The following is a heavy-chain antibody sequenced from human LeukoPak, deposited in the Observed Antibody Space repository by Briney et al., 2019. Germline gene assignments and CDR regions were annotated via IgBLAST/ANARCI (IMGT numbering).Heavy chain of an antibody. CDR1: GFTFSSYW. D-gene: IGHD3-9*01. CDR3: ARAPTKFRRDWFDP. V-gene: IGHV3-48*04. Sequence: GGSLRLSCAASGFTFSSYWMHWVRQAPGKGLEWVPYISSSGSTIYYADSVKGRFTISRDNAKNSLDLQMNSLRAEDTAVYYCARAPTKFRRDWFDPWGQGTLVTVSS. CDR2: ISSSGSTI. J-gene: IGHJ5*02.